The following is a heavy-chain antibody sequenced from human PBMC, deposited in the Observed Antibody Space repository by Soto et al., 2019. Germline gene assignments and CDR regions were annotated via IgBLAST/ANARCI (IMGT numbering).Heavy chain of an antibody. CDR3: ARDLRIAGRPDYYYYGMDV. J-gene: IGHJ6*02. V-gene: IGHV3-30-3*01. Sequence: QVQLVESGGGVVQPGKSLRPSCAASGFTFSSYAMHWVRQAPGKGLEWVAVISYDGSNKYYGDSVQGRFTISRDNSKNTLYLQMNSLRAEDTGVYHCARDLRIAGRPDYYYYGMDVWGQGTTVTVSS. CDR2: ISYDGSNK. CDR1: GFTFSSYA. D-gene: IGHD6-6*01.